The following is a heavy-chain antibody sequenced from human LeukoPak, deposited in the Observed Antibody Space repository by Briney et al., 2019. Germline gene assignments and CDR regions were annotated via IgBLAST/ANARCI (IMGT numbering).Heavy chain of an antibody. CDR1: GFTFSSYA. V-gene: IGHV3-30-3*01. D-gene: IGHD4-23*01. J-gene: IGHJ4*02. Sequence: PVRSLRLSCAASGFTFSSYAMHWVRQAPGKGLEWVAVISYDGSNKYYADSVKGRFTISRDNSKNTLYLQMNSLRAEDTAVYYCARGSGGNFYFDYWGQGTLVTVSS. CDR2: ISYDGSNK. CDR3: ARGSGGNFYFDY.